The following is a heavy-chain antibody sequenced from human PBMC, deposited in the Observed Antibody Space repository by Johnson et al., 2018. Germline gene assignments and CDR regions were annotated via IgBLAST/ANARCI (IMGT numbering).Heavy chain of an antibody. CDR2: IIPIFGTA. CDR1: GGTFSSYA. D-gene: IGHD2-21*02. V-gene: IGHV1-69*01. J-gene: IGHJ3*02. CDR3: AGGAYGGGDCYSNAFDI. Sequence: QVQLVQSGAEVKKPGSSVKVSCKASGGTFSSYAISWVRQAPGQGLEWMGGIIPIFGTANYAQKFQGRVTITADESTSTAYMELGSLESEDTAVYYCAGGAYGGGDCYSNAFDIWGQGTMVTVSS.